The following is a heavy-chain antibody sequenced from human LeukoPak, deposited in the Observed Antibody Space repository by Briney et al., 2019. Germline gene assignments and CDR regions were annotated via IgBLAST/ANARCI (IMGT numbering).Heavy chain of an antibody. D-gene: IGHD3-22*01. CDR1: GFTFSSYS. J-gene: IGHJ4*02. CDR2: ISSSSSYI. Sequence: PGGSLRLSCAASGFTFSSYSMNWVRQAPGKGLEWVSSISSSSSYIYYADSVKGRFTIPRDNAKNSLYLQMNSLRAEDTAVYYCARGRMIYYYDSSGDIDYWGQGTLVTVSS. V-gene: IGHV3-21*01. CDR3: ARGRMIYYYDSSGDIDY.